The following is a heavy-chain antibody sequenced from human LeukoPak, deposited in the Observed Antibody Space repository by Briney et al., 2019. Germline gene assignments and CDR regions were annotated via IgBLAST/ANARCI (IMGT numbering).Heavy chain of an antibody. V-gene: IGHV4-34*01. CDR2: INHSGST. CDR1: GGSFSGYY. Sequence: SETLSLTCAVYGGSFSGYYWSWIRQPPGKGLEWIGEINHSGSTNYNPSLKSRVTISVDTSKNQFSLKLSSVTAADTAVYYCATGFDSSGTDAFDIWGQGTMVTVSS. CDR3: ATGFDSSGTDAFDI. D-gene: IGHD3-22*01. J-gene: IGHJ3*02.